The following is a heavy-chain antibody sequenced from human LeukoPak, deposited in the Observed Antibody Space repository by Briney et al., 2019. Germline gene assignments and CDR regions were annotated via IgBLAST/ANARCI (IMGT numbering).Heavy chain of an antibody. V-gene: IGHV3-43*01. J-gene: IGHJ4*02. CDR1: GFNFYRYT. Sequence: GGSLRLSCATSGFNFYRYTIHWVRQAPGKGLEWVSLAGWAGGTTFYSDSVRGRFTISRDSGRKSVYLQMNSLTTDDTAFYFCAKELDTMFFDYWGQRALVTVSS. D-gene: IGHD3-10*02. CDR2: AGWAGGTT. CDR3: AKELDTMFFDY.